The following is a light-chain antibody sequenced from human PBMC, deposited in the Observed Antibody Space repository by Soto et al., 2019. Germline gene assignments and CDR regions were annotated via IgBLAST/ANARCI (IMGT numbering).Light chain of an antibody. V-gene: IGKV3-11*01. CDR3: QQRHMWPIT. J-gene: IGKJ5*01. CDR1: QSFRGL. CDR2: DAY. Sequence: EVVLTQSPVTLSLSPGERANPSCMASQSFRGLLAWYQQKTGQAPRILIYDAYNRDTGIPPRFSGSGSGTDFTLTISSLEPEDSEVYYCQQRHMWPITFGQGTRLEIK.